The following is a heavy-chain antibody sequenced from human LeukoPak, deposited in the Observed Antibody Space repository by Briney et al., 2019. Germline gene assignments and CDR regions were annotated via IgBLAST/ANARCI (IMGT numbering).Heavy chain of an antibody. V-gene: IGHV4-34*01. CDR3: TRMITRHVN. CDR1: GVSFYDFY. CDR2: INHSGYT. D-gene: IGHD3-16*01. J-gene: IGHJ4*02. Sequence: SETLSLTCAVSGVSFYDFYWMCVRQTPGKGLEGIGEINHSGYTNDSPSLKSRVTLSIDTCRKQFSLKLSYVTAAEPGSYFGTRMITRHVNWGQGTLVTVSS.